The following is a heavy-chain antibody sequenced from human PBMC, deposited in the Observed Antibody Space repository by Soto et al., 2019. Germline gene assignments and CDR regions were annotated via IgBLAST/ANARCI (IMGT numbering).Heavy chain of an antibody. V-gene: IGHV4-31*03. CDR2: IYYSGST. D-gene: IGHD3-10*01. Sequence: SETVSLTCTVSGGSISSGGYYWSWIRQHPGKGLEWIGYIYYSGSTYYNPSLKSRVTISVDTSKNQFSLKLSSVTAADTAVYYCARDSGYYGSGSSTLIDPWGQGTMVTVSS. J-gene: IGHJ5*02. CDR3: ARDSGYYGSGSSTLIDP. CDR1: GGSISSGGYY.